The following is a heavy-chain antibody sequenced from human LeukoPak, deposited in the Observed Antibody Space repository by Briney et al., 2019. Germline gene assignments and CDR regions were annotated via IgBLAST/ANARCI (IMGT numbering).Heavy chain of an antibody. Sequence: ASVKVSCKASGYTFTSYAMHWVRQAPGQRLEWMGWINAGNGNTKYSQKFQGRVTITRDTSASTAYMELSSLRSEDTAVYYCATPVAATQNYYYGMDVWGQGTTVTVSS. CDR1: GYTFTSYA. V-gene: IGHV1-3*01. CDR3: ATPVAATQNYYYGMDV. CDR2: INAGNGNT. D-gene: IGHD2-15*01. J-gene: IGHJ6*02.